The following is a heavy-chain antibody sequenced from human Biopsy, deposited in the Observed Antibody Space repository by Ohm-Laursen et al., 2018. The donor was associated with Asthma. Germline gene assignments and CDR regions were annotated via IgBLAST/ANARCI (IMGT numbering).Heavy chain of an antibody. CDR2: IMTVFGTT. CDR3: ARCQVGYSSGWSLLLKKIYYSGMDV. Sequence: VASVKVSCNAPGGTFSNLAISWVRQAPGQGLEWLGGIMTVFGTTNYAQKFQGRVTITADESTSTAYMEVTSLRSEDTAIYYCARCQVGYSSGWSLLLKKIYYSGMDVWGQGTAVTVSS. D-gene: IGHD6-19*01. J-gene: IGHJ6*02. V-gene: IGHV1-69*13. CDR1: GGTFSNLA.